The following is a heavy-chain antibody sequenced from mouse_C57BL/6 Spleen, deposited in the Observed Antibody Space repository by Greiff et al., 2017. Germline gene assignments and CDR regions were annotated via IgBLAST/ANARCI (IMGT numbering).Heavy chain of an antibody. CDR1: GYTFTEYT. CDR3: ARHGTYPNYFDY. Sequence: VQLQQSGAELVKPGASVKLSCKASGYTFTEYTIHWVKQRSGQGLEWIGWFYPGSGSIKYNENFKDQATLTADTSSSTVYMELSRLTSEDSAVYFGARHGTYPNYFDYWGQGTTLTVSS. J-gene: IGHJ2*01. V-gene: IGHV1-62-2*01. CDR2: FYPGSGSI.